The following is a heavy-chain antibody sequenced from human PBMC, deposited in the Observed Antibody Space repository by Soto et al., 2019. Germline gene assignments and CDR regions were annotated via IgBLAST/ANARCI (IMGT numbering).Heavy chain of an antibody. CDR1: GFTFSSYW. CDR3: ARAGTSYYVWGSYRFDY. D-gene: IGHD3-16*02. Sequence: GESLKISCAASGFTFSSYWMSWVRQAPGKGLEWVANIKQDGSEKYYVDSVKGRFTISRDNAKNSLYLQMNSLRAEDTAVYYCARAGTSYYVWGSYRFDYWGQGTLVTVSS. CDR2: IKQDGSEK. J-gene: IGHJ4*02. V-gene: IGHV3-7*01.